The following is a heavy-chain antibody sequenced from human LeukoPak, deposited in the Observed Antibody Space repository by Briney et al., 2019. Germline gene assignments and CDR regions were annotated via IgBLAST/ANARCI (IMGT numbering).Heavy chain of an antibody. J-gene: IGHJ3*02. CDR1: GFTFSGYA. D-gene: IGHD3-16*01. V-gene: IGHV3-30*04. Sequence: GRSLRLSCAASGFTFSGYAMHWVRQAPGKGLEWVAVISYDGSNKYYADSVKGRFTISRDNSKNTLYLQMNSLRAEDTAVYYCARVGGLGAFDIWGQGTMVTVSS. CDR2: ISYDGSNK. CDR3: ARVGGLGAFDI.